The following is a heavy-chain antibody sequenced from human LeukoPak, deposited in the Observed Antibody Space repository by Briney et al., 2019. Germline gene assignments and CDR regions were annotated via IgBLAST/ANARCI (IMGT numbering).Heavy chain of an antibody. Sequence: SETLSLTCAVSGGSISSGGYSWSWIRQPAGEGLEWIGYIYHSGSTYYNPSLKSRVTISVDRSKNQFSLKLSSVTAADTAVYYCARGDTPAAFDIWGQGTMVTVSS. CDR3: ARGDTPAAFDI. CDR2: IYHSGST. V-gene: IGHV4-30-2*01. CDR1: GGSISSGGYS. J-gene: IGHJ3*02.